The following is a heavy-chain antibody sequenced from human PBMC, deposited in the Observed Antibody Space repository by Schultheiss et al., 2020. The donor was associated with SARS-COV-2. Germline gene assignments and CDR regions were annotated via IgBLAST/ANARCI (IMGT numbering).Heavy chain of an antibody. J-gene: IGHJ5*02. CDR3: ARDPSPGRGRGGDWFDP. D-gene: IGHD3-10*01. CDR2: FYYSGST. V-gene: IGHV4-59*12. CDR1: GGSISTYY. Sequence: SETLSLSCTVSGGSISTYYWSWIRQPPGKRPDWIGYFYYSGSTKYNPSLKSRVTISVDTSKNQFSLKLSSVTAADTAVYYCARDPSPGRGRGGDWFDPWGQGTLVTVSS.